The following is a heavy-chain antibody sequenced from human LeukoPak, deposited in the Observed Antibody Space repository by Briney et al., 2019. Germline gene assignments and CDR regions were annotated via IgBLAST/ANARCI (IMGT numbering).Heavy chain of an antibody. CDR1: GGSFSGYY. CDR3: ARGVSIYPLLWFSGGFDP. D-gene: IGHD3-10*01. Sequence: SETLSLTCAVYGGSFSGYYWSWIRQPPGKGLEWIGEINHSGSTNYNPSLKSRVTISVDTSKNQFSLKLSSVTAADTAVYYCARGVSIYPLLWFSGGFDPWGQGTLVTVSS. V-gene: IGHV4-34*01. CDR2: INHSGST. J-gene: IGHJ5*02.